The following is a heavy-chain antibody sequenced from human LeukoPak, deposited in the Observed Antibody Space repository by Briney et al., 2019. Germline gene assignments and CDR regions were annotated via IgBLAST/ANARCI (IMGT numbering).Heavy chain of an antibody. CDR3: ARGPFSIAAGGPDGWFDP. Sequence: PSETLPLTCTVSGGSISSYYWSWIRQPPGKGLEWIGYIYYSGSTNYNPSLKSRVTISVDTSKNQFSLKLSSVTAADTAVYYCARGPFSIAAGGPDGWFDPWGQGTLVTVSS. CDR1: GGSISSYY. D-gene: IGHD6-13*01. CDR2: IYYSGST. J-gene: IGHJ5*02. V-gene: IGHV4-59*08.